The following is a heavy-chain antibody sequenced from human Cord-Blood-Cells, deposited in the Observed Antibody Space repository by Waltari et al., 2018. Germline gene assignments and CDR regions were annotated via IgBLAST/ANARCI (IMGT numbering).Heavy chain of an antibody. J-gene: IGHJ6*03. CDR3: ARDVTSWGVYYYYYMDV. CDR2: IKQDGSEK. V-gene: IGHV3-7*01. Sequence: RLSCAASGFTFSSYWMSWVRHAPGKGLEWVANIKQDGSEKYYVDSVKGRFTISRDNAKNSLYLQMNSLRAEDTAVYYCARDVTSWGVYYYYYMDVWGKGTTVTVPS. CDR1: GFTFSSYW. D-gene: IGHD3-16*01.